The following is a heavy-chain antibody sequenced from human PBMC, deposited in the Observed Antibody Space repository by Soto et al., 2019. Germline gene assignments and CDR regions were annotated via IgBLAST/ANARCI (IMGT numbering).Heavy chain of an antibody. CDR1: GGSISSGDYY. J-gene: IGHJ3*02. Sequence: QVPLQESGPGLVKPSQTLSLTCTVSGGSISSGDYYWSWIRQPPGKGLEWIGYIYYSGSTYYNPSLKSRVTISVDTSKNQFSLKLSSVTAADTAVYYCARDAASTVDPAWAFDIWGQGTMVTVSS. CDR2: IYYSGST. V-gene: IGHV4-30-4*01. CDR3: ARDAASTVDPAWAFDI. D-gene: IGHD4-17*01.